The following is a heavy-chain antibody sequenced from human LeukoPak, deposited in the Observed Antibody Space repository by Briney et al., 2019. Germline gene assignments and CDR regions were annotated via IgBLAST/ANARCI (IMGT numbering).Heavy chain of an antibody. CDR2: IWYDGSNK. CDR1: GFTFSNYG. J-gene: IGHJ4*02. Sequence: GLSLRLSCAASGFTFSNYGMHWVRQAPGKGLEWVAIIWYDGSNKYYADSVKGRFTISRDNSKNTLYLRMNSLRAEDTAVYYCARWGYDTSGCYQYYFNYWGQGTLVTVSS. D-gene: IGHD3-22*01. CDR3: ARWGYDTSGCYQYYFNY. V-gene: IGHV3-33*01.